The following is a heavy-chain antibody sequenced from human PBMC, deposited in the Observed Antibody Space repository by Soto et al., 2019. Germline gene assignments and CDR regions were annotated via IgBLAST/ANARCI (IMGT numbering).Heavy chain of an antibody. Sequence: VQLVESGGGVVQPGRSLKLLCEASGFSFSRYGMHWVRQAPGMGLEWVAVISWDGLAQYYADSVKGRFAISRDNSQSTLYLQMNSLRTEDTAIYYCAKETIQVGGPNYFDYWGQGALVTVSS. J-gene: IGHJ4*02. CDR3: AKETIQVGGPNYFDY. V-gene: IGHV3-30*18. CDR2: ISWDGLAQ. D-gene: IGHD1-1*01. CDR1: GFSFSRYG.